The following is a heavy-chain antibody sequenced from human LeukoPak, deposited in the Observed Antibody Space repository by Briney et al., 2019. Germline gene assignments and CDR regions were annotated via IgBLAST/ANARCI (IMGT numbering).Heavy chain of an antibody. J-gene: IGHJ4*02. CDR1: GFTFSSYA. CDR2: ISGSGGST. Sequence: GGSLRLSCAASGFTFSSYAMSWVRQAPGKGLEWVSAISGSGGSTYYADSVKGRFTISRGNSKNTLYLQMNSLRAEDTAVYYCAKCPYSSGWHHFDYWGQGTLVTVSS. CDR3: AKCPYSSGWHHFDY. V-gene: IGHV3-23*01. D-gene: IGHD6-19*01.